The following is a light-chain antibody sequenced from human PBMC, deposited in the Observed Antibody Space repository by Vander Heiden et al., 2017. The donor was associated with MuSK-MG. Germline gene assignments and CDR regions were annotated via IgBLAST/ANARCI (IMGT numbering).Light chain of an antibody. CDR2: DAS. Sequence: EIVLTQSPATLSLSPGERATLSCRASQSVSSYLDWYQQKPGQAPRLRIYDASNRANGIPDRFSGSGSVTDFTLTSSSREPEDFAVYYVQQRSNLRTFGQGTKVEIK. J-gene: IGKJ2*01. CDR3: QQRSNLRT. CDR1: QSVSSY. V-gene: IGKV3-11*01.